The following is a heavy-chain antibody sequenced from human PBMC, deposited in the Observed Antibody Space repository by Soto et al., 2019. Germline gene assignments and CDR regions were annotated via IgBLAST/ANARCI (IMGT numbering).Heavy chain of an antibody. D-gene: IGHD6-19*01. CDR2: IYYSGST. J-gene: IGHJ5*02. CDR3: ARVRAVFPIAVAGTPNWFDP. Sequence: SETLSLTCTVSGGSISSGGYYWSWIRQHPGKGLEWIGYIYYSGSTYYNPSLKSRVTISVDTSKNQFSLKLSSVTAADTAVYYCARVRAVFPIAVAGTPNWFDPWGQGTLVNV. V-gene: IGHV4-31*03. CDR1: GGSISSGGYY.